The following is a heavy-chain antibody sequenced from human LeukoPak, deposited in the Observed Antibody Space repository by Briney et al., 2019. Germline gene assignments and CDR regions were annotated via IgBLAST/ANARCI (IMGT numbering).Heavy chain of an antibody. Sequence: SETLSLTCTVSGGSISSGGYYWSWIRQHPGKGLEWIGYIYYSGSTYYNPSLKSRVTISVDTSKNQFSLKLSSVTAADSAVYYCARAKDDYGDLLDYWGQGTLVTVSS. D-gene: IGHD4-17*01. J-gene: IGHJ4*02. CDR3: ARAKDDYGDLLDY. V-gene: IGHV4-31*03. CDR2: IYYSGST. CDR1: GGSISSGGYY.